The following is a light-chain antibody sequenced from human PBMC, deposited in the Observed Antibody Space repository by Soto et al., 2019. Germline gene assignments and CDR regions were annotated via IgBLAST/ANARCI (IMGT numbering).Light chain of an antibody. J-gene: IGLJ3*02. CDR1: SGHSSYA. CDR3: QTWASGIGV. V-gene: IGLV4-69*01. CDR2: LNSDGSH. Sequence: QSVLTQSPSASASLGASVKLTCTLSSGHSSYAIAWHQQQPEKGPRYLMKLNSDGSHSKGDGIPDRFSGSSSGAERYLTIASLKSEDEADYYCQTWASGIGVFGGGTKLTVL.